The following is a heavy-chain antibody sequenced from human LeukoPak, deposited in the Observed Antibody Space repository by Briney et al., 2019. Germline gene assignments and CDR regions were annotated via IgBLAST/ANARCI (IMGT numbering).Heavy chain of an antibody. CDR2: IRYDGSNK. CDR1: GFPFSSYG. V-gene: IGHV3-30*02. D-gene: IGHD3-3*01. Sequence: PGGSLRPSCPPSGFPFSSYGMHWVRQAPGKGLEWVAFIRYDGSNKYYADSVKGRFTISRDNSKNTLYLQMNSLRAEDTAVYYCAKGRFLEWLRFDYWGQGTLVTVSS. CDR3: AKGRFLEWLRFDY. J-gene: IGHJ4*02.